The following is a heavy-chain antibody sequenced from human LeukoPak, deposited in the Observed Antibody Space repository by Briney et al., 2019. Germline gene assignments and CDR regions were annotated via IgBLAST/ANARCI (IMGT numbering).Heavy chain of an antibody. CDR1: GGSISSTSYY. Sequence: SETLSLTCVVSGGSISSTSYYWGWIRQPPGKGLEWIGSIYYSGSTYYSPSLKRRVTMSLDTSKNQFSLKLSSVTAADTAVYYCAKSLYGSGSYYNWFDPWGQGTLVTVSS. D-gene: IGHD3-10*01. V-gene: IGHV4-39*07. CDR2: IYYSGST. CDR3: AKSLYGSGSYYNWFDP. J-gene: IGHJ5*02.